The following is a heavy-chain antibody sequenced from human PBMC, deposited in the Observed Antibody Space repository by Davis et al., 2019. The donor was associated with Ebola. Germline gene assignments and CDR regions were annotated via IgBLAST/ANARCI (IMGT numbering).Heavy chain of an antibody. Sequence: ASVKVSCKASGYTFTSYAMNWVRQATGQGLEWMGWMNPNSGNTGYAQKFQGRVTMTRNTSISTAYMELSSLRSEDTAVYYCARGSVTAAAGDYYGMDVWGKGTTVTVSS. CDR1: GYTFTSYA. V-gene: IGHV1-8*02. D-gene: IGHD6-13*01. CDR3: ARGSVTAAAGDYYGMDV. J-gene: IGHJ6*04. CDR2: MNPNSGNT.